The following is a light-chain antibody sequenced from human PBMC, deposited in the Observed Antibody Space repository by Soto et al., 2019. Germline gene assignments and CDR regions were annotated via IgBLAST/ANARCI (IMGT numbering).Light chain of an antibody. CDR3: QHRYNWPLT. J-gene: IGKJ4*01. CDR2: DAA. Sequence: EIVLTQSPVTLSVSPGEKATLSCRASQNINTYLGWYQQKPGQAPRLLIYDAANRATGVPARFSGSGSGTDFTLTITNLEPEDFAVYYCQHRYNWPLTFGAGTKVEI. V-gene: IGKV3-11*01. CDR1: QNINTY.